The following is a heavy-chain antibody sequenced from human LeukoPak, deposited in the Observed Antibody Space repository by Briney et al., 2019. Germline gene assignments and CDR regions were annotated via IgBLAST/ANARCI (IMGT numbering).Heavy chain of an antibody. J-gene: IGHJ4*02. CDR2: ISTYYGNT. Sequence: ASVKVSCKASGYTFTSYGFSWVRQAPGQGLEWMGWISTYYGNTNYVQTLQDRVTMTTDTSTSTAYMELTSLRSDDTAVYYCARVYSTNYYGSGDRPFLFDYWGQGTVVTVSS. CDR3: ARVYSTNYYGSGDRPFLFDY. CDR1: GYTFTSYG. D-gene: IGHD3-10*01. V-gene: IGHV1-18*01.